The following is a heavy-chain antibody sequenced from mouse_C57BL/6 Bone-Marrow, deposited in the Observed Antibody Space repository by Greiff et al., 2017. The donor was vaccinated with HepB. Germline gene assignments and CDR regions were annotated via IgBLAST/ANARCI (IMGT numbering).Heavy chain of an antibody. J-gene: IGHJ3*01. Sequence: QVQLQQSGAELVKPGASVKMSCTASGYTFTSYWITWVKQRPGQGLEWIGDIYPGSGSTNYNEKFKSKATLTVDTSSSTAYMQLSSLTSEDSAVYYCAREGGLRANWDWFAYWGQGTLVTVSA. CDR3: AREGGLRANWDWFAY. V-gene: IGHV1-55*01. D-gene: IGHD4-1*02. CDR1: GYTFTSYW. CDR2: IYPGSGST.